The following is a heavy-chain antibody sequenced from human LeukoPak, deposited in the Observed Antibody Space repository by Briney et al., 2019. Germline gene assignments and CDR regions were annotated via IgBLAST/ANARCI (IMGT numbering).Heavy chain of an antibody. CDR2: ISGSGGST. Sequence: GGSLRLSCAASGFTFTYYAMTWVRQAPGMGLEWVSGISGSGGSTYYTDSVKGRFTISRDNSKNTLYLQMNSLRAEDTAVYYCARAFASDSGPLDYWGQGTLVTVSS. D-gene: IGHD3-10*01. CDR3: ARAFASDSGPLDY. J-gene: IGHJ4*02. CDR1: GFTFTYYA. V-gene: IGHV3-23*01.